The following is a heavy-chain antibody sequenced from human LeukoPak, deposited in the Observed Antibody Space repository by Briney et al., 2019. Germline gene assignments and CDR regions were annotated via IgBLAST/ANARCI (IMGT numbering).Heavy chain of an antibody. CDR2: INGYNGNT. D-gene: IGHD3/OR15-3a*01. V-gene: IGHV1-18*01. CDR3: AREGLVTSSPLYNWFDP. CDR1: GYSFTSYG. J-gene: IGHJ5*02. Sequence: ASVKVSCKASGYSFTSYGISWVRQAPGQGLEWMGWINGYNGNTNYAQKLQGRVTMTTDTSTSTAYMELRSLRSDDTAVYYCAREGLVTSSPLYNWFDPWGQGTLVTVSS.